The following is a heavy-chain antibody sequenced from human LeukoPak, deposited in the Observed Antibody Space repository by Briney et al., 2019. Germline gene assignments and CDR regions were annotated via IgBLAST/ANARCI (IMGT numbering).Heavy chain of an antibody. Sequence: GGSLRLSCAASGFTFSNYGMHWVRQAPGKGMEWAALISDDGSNKNYADSVKGRFTISRDNSKNTLYLQMNSLKPEDTAVYYCAKDALGSSGWYGDYWGQGTPVTVSS. J-gene: IGHJ4*02. CDR2: ISDDGSNK. V-gene: IGHV3-30*18. D-gene: IGHD6-19*01. CDR3: AKDALGSSGWYGDY. CDR1: GFTFSNYG.